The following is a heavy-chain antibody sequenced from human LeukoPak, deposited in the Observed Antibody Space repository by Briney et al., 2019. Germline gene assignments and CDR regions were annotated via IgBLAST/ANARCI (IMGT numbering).Heavy chain of an antibody. CDR2: INPNSGGT. CDR3: ARGGSGPNYYDSSGYYDKRDWFDP. Sequence: GASVKVSCKASGYTFTGYYMHWVRQAPGQGLEWMGWINPNSGGTNYAQKFQGRVTMTRDTSISTAYMELSRLRSDDTAVYYCARGGSGPNYYDSSGYYDKRDWFDPWGQGTLVTVSS. D-gene: IGHD3-22*01. CDR1: GYTFTGYY. V-gene: IGHV1-2*02. J-gene: IGHJ5*02.